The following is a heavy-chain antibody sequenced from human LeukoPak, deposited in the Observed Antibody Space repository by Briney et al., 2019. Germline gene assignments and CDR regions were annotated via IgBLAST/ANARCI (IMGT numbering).Heavy chain of an antibody. CDR1: GFTLTNNF. J-gene: IGHJ4*02. CDR3: ARDGFEMGRGVIIMSSNFDY. CDR2: IKQDGSEK. D-gene: IGHD3-10*01. V-gene: IGHV3-7*01. Sequence: PGESLRLSCAASGFTLTNNFMSWVRQAPGKGLEWVANIKQDGSEKYYVDSVKGRFTISRDSAKNSLYLQMNSLRAEDAAVYYCARDGFEMGRGVIIMSSNFDYWGQGTLVTVSS.